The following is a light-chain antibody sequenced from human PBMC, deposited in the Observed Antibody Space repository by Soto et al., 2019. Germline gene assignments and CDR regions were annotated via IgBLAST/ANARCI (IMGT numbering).Light chain of an antibody. J-gene: IGKJ1*01. CDR2: SAS. CDR3: QQYGSRPRT. V-gene: IGKV3-20*01. CDR1: QSVNNNY. Sequence: EILMTQSPATLSVSPLERATLPFMSSQSVNNNYFAWYQHKPGQAPRLLTYSASSRATGIPDRFSGRGSGTDFTLTISRLEPEDFAVYYCQQYGSRPRTFGQGTKVDIK.